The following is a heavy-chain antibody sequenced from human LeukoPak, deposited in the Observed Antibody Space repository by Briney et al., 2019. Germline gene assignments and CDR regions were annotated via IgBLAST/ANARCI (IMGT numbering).Heavy chain of an antibody. CDR3: ARSPTHYYDSSGSDY. V-gene: IGHV1-8*01. D-gene: IGHD3-22*01. Sequence: WVSVKVSCXASGYTFTSYDINWVRQASGQGLEWMGWMNPNSGNTGYAQKFQGRVTMTRNTSISTAYMELSSLRSEDTAVYYCARSPTHYYDSSGSDYWGQGTLVTVSS. CDR1: GYTFTSYD. J-gene: IGHJ4*02. CDR2: MNPNSGNT.